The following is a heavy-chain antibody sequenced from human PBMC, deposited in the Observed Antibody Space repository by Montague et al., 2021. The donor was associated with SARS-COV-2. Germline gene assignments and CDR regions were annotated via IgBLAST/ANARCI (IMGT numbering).Heavy chain of an antibody. D-gene: IGHD1-26*01. V-gene: IGHV4-59*01. CDR2: IPYSGST. CDR3: ARREPLGADDAFDI. Sequence: SETLSLTCTVSGGSSSSDYWSWIRQPPGKGLEWIWYIPYSGSTTYNPSINGRVTISVDTSKNQFSLNLSSVSAADTAVDYCARREPLGADDAFDIWVQGPMATAPS. J-gene: IGHJ3*02. CDR1: GGSSSSDY.